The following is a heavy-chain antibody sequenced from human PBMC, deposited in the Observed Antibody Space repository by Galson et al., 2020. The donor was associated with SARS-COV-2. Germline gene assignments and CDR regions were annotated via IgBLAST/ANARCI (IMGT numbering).Heavy chain of an antibody. Sequence: SETLSLTCTVSGDSISSTSYNWGYWGWIRQPPGTGLEWIGSIHSRGSTFYNPSLKSRVTISVDTSKNQFSLNLSSVTAADTAVYYCAVQGRFWRFDSWGQGTLVTVSS. J-gene: IGHJ4*02. V-gene: IGHV4-39*01. CDR1: GDSISSTSYNWGY. CDR2: IHSRGST. CDR3: AVQGRFWRFDS. D-gene: IGHD3-16*01.